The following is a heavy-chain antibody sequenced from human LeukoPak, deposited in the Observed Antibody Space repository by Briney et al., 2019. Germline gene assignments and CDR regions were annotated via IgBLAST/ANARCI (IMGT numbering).Heavy chain of an antibody. CDR1: GFTFSSYA. CDR3: AKDLKQQLVFPYFDY. J-gene: IGHJ4*02. D-gene: IGHD6-13*01. V-gene: IGHV3-23*01. Sequence: GGSLRLSCAASGFTFSSYAMSWVRQAPGKGLEWVSAISGSGGSTYYADSVKGRFTISRDNSKNTLYLQMNSLRAEDTAVYYCAKDLKQQLVFPYFDYRGQGTLVTVSS. CDR2: ISGSGGST.